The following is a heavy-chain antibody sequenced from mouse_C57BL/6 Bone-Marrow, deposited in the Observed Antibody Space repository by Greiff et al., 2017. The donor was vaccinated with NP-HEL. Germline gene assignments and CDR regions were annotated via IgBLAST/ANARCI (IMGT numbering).Heavy chain of an antibody. J-gene: IGHJ2*01. D-gene: IGHD1-1*01. CDR1: GYTFTSYW. CDR3: ARLDYCGSPSFGY. CDR2: IHPNSGST. Sequence: QVQLQQPGAELVKPGASVKLSCKASGYTFTSYWMHWVKQRPGQGLEWIGMIHPNSGSTNYNEKFKSKATLTVDKSSSTAYMQLSSLTSEDSAFYYCARLDYCGSPSFGYWGQGTTLTVSS. V-gene: IGHV1-64*01.